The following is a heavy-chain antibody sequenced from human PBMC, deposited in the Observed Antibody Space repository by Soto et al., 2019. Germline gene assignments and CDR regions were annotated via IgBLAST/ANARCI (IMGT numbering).Heavy chain of an antibody. CDR1: GFTVSSNY. V-gene: IGHV3-53*02. CDR2: IYSDGTT. Sequence: EGQLVETGGGLIQPGGSLRLSCAASGFTVSSNYMNWVRQAPGKGLEWLSIIYSDGTTYYADSVKGRFTISRDNFKNTLYLQMYNRRAEDTAVYSGAFLNNWGQGTLVTVAS. CDR3: AFLNN. J-gene: IGHJ4*02.